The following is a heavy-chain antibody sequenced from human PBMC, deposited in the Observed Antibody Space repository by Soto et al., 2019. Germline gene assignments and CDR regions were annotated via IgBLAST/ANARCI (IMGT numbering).Heavy chain of an antibody. V-gene: IGHV4-39*01. D-gene: IGHD2-21*02. Sequence: SETLSLTCTVSGGSISSSSYYWGWIRQPPGKGLEWIGSIYYSGSTYYNPSLKSRVTISVDTSKNQFSLKLSSVTAADTAVYYCAIVVVTAMDYWGQGTLVTVSS. CDR1: GGSISSSSYY. CDR2: IYYSGST. CDR3: AIVVVTAMDY. J-gene: IGHJ4*02.